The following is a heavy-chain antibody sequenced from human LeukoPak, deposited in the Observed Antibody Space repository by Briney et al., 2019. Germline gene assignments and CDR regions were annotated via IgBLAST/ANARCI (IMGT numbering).Heavy chain of an antibody. V-gene: IGHV3-23*01. Sequence: GGTLRLSCAASGFTFSRNGMTWVRQAPGKGLEWVSAISGSGGSTYYADSVKGRFTISRDNSKNTLYLQMNSLRAEDTAVYYCAKDRRAGSYDCWGQGTLVTVSS. CDR1: GFTFSRNG. CDR2: ISGSGGST. J-gene: IGHJ4*02. D-gene: IGHD3-10*01. CDR3: AKDRRAGSYDC.